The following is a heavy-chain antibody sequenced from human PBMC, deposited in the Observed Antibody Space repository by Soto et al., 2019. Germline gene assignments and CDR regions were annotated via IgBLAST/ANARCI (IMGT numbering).Heavy chain of an antibody. Sequence: EVQLLESGGGLVQPGGSLRLSCAASGFTFSSYAMSWVRQAPGKGLEWVSAISGSGGSTYYADSVKGRFTISRDNSKNTLYLQMSNLRAEDTAVYYCAMGGPDCTSCYHYWGQGTLVTVSS. CDR2: ISGSGGST. CDR1: GFTFSSYA. V-gene: IGHV3-23*01. J-gene: IGHJ4*02. CDR3: AMGGPDCTSCYHY. D-gene: IGHD2-2*01.